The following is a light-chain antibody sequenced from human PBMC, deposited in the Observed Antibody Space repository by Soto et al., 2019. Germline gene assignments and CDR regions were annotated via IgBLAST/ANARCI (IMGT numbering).Light chain of an antibody. CDR3: SSYTRGNTYV. J-gene: IGLJ1*01. Sequence: QSALTQPASVSGSPGQSITISCTGTSSDIGGYNSVSWYQQHPRKAPKLMIYEVTNRPSGISNHFSGSKSGNTASLTISGLQAEDEADYYCSSYTRGNTYVFGTGTQLTVL. CDR2: EVT. V-gene: IGLV2-14*01. CDR1: SSDIGGYNS.